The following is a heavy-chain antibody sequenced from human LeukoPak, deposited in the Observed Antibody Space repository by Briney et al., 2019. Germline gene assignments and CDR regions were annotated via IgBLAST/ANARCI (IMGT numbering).Heavy chain of an antibody. CDR1: GFAISTYA. D-gene: IGHD2-8*02. Sequence: PGGSLRLSCAASGFAISTYAMAWVRQAPGKGLEWISSLSSGRSPSYSDSLEGRLTMSSDNARNTLYLQMDNLRGADTAMYYCARQLGYCAAGTYYFDFWGYGNQVTVS. J-gene: IGHJ4*01. CDR2: LSSGRSP. V-gene: IGHV3-21*04. CDR3: ARQLGYCAAGTYYFDF.